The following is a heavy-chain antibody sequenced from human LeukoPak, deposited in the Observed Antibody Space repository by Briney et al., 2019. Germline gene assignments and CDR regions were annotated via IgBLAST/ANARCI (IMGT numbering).Heavy chain of an antibody. CDR3: TRDQTPYY. J-gene: IGHJ4*02. CDR2: IRSKDYGGTP. CDR1: GFTFGDYA. V-gene: IGHV3-49*03. Sequence: GGSLILSCTASGFTFGDYAMSWFRQAPGKGLECVGFIRSKDYGGTPEYAASVKGRFTISRDDSKGIAYLQMNSLKTEDTAVYYCTRDQTPYYWGQGTLVTVSS.